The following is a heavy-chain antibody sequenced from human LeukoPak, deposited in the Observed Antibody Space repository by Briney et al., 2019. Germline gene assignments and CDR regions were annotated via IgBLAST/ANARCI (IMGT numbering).Heavy chain of an antibody. CDR1: GYTLTELS. Sequence: ASVKVSCKVCGYTLTELSMHWVRQAPGKGLEWMGGFDPEDGETIYAQKFQGRVTMTEDTSTDTAYMELSSLRSEDTAVYYCATDSSGYYHTFDYWGQGTLVTVSS. V-gene: IGHV1-24*01. CDR3: ATDSSGYYHTFDY. J-gene: IGHJ4*02. CDR2: FDPEDGET. D-gene: IGHD3-22*01.